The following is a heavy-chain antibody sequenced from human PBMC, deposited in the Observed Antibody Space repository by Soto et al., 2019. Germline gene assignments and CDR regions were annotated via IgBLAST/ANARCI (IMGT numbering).Heavy chain of an antibody. CDR1: GGSSSSDY. D-gene: IGHD2-8*01. V-gene: IGHV4-59*08. CDR3: ARLGCTNGVCYLASGSVVANSFDP. Sequence: PSETLSLTCTVSGGSSSSDYWSWIRQPPGKGLEGIGYIYYRGSTNYNPSLKSRVTISVDTSKNQFSLKLSSVTAADTAVYYCARLGCTNGVCYLASGSVVANSFDPSGQGTLVTVSS. J-gene: IGHJ5*02. CDR2: IYYRGST.